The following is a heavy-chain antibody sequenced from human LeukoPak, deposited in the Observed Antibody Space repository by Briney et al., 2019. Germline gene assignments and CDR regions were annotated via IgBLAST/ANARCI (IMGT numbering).Heavy chain of an antibody. CDR2: VYSDGNT. J-gene: IGHJ4*02. V-gene: IGHV3-66*04. CDR3: ARHHFYSSSWYLGFDY. D-gene: IGHD6-13*01. CDR1: ELTVSTNY. Sequence: GGALRLSCAASELTVSTNYMNWVRQAPGKGLEWVSIVYSDGNTYYADSVKGRFTISRDSSKNTLYLQMNSLRAEDTAVYYCARHHFYSSSWYLGFDYWGQGTLVTVSS.